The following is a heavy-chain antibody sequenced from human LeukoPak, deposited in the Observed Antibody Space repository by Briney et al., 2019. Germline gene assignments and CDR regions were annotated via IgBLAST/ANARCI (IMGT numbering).Heavy chain of an antibody. D-gene: IGHD2-2*02. J-gene: IGHJ4*02. CDR3: ARAPDIVVVPAAILDY. Sequence: GWSLRLSCAASGFTFSSYAMHWVRQAPGKGLEWVAVISYDGSNKYYADSVKGRFTISRDNSKNTLYLQMNSLRAEDTAVYYCARAPDIVVVPAAILDYWGQGTLVTVSS. CDR2: ISYDGSNK. V-gene: IGHV3-30-3*01. CDR1: GFTFSSYA.